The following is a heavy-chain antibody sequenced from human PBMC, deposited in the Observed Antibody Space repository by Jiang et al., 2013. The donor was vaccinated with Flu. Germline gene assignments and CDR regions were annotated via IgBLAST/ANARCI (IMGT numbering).Heavy chain of an antibody. J-gene: IGHJ4*02. D-gene: IGHD5-18*01. V-gene: IGHV3-33*01. CDR2: IWYDGSNK. Sequence: SCAASGFIFSSYGMHWVRQAPGKGLEWVAVIWYDGSNKYYADSVKGRFTISRDNSKNTLYLQMNSLRAEDTAVYYCARDRKRGYSYGCFDYWGQGTLVTVSS. CDR1: GFIFSSYG. CDR3: ARDRKRGYSYGCFDY.